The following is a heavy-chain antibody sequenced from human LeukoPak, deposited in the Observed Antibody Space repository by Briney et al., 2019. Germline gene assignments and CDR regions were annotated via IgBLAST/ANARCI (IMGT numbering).Heavy chain of an antibody. D-gene: IGHD5-24*01. J-gene: IGHJ4*02. Sequence: PGGSLRLSCAASGFTFSSYSMNWVRQAPGKGLEWVSSISRSSSHRFHADSVKGRFTISRDNAKNSLYLQMNSLRAEDTAVYYCAREMAEIQDLDYWGQGTLVTVSS. CDR2: ISRSSSHR. V-gene: IGHV3-21*01. CDR1: GFTFSSYS. CDR3: AREMAEIQDLDY.